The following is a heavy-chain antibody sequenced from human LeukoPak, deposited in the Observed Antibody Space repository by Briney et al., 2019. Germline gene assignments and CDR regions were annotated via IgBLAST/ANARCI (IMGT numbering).Heavy chain of an antibody. V-gene: IGHV1-69*05. CDR3: ARASSGYSSSWRSGGAFDI. Sequence: SVKVSCKASGGTFSSYAISWVRQAPGQGLEWMGGIIPIFGTANYAQKFQGRVTITTDESTSTAYMELSGLRSEDTAVYYCARASSGYSSSWRSGGAFDIWGQGTMVTVSS. CDR2: IIPIFGTA. J-gene: IGHJ3*02. D-gene: IGHD6-13*01. CDR1: GGTFSSYA.